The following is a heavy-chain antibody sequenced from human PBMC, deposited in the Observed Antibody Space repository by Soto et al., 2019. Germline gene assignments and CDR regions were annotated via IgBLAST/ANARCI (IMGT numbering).Heavy chain of an antibody. Sequence: QVQLVQSGVEVKKPGASVKVSFKASVYPFISHRISWVRQAPGQGLEWMGWISGKNGNTNDAQKLQGRVTLTTDTSTSTAYMELRSLRSDDRAVYYCASVSSSIVVVPDYSMDVWGQGTTVTVSS. J-gene: IGHJ6*02. CDR3: ASVSSSIVVVPDYSMDV. V-gene: IGHV1-18*04. CDR1: VYPFISHR. CDR2: ISGKNGNT. D-gene: IGHD2-15*01.